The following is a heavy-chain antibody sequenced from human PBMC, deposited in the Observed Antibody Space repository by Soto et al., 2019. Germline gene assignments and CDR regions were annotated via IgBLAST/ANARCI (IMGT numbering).Heavy chain of an antibody. CDR1: GYTLTELS. CDR2: FDPEDGET. V-gene: IGHV1-24*01. Sequence: ASMKVSCKVSGYTLTELSMHWVRQAPGKGLEWMGGFDPEDGETIYAQKFQGRVTMTEDTSTDTAYMELSSLRSEDTAVYYCATKRGVGAIGWFDPWGQGTLVTVSS. CDR3: ATKRGVGAIGWFDP. D-gene: IGHD1-26*01. J-gene: IGHJ5*02.